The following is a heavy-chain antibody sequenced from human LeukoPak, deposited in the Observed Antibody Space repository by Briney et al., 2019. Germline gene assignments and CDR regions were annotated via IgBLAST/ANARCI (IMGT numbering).Heavy chain of an antibody. CDR2: IIPIFGTA. V-gene: IGHV1-69*13. J-gene: IGHJ4*02. CDR3: ARDGVILVAATPSYFDY. CDR1: GGTFSSYA. Sequence: GASVKVSCKASGGTFSSYAISWVRQAPGQGLEWMGGIIPIFGTANYAQKFQGRVTITADESTSTAYMELSSLRSEDTAVYYCARDGVILVAATPSYFDYWGQGTLVTVSS. D-gene: IGHD2-15*01.